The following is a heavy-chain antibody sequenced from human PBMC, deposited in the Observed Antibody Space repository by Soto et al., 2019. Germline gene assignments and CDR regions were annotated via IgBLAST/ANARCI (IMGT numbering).Heavy chain of an antibody. CDR3: ARNLLAVAGQFDY. D-gene: IGHD6-19*01. J-gene: IGHJ4*02. CDR1: GGSISSGDYY. Sequence: SETLSLTCTVSGGSISSGDYYWSWIRQPPGKGLEWIGYIYYSGSTYYNPSLKSRVTISVDTSKNQFSLKLSSVTAADTAVYYCARNLLAVAGQFDYWGQGTLVTVSS. CDR2: IYYSGST. V-gene: IGHV4-30-4*01.